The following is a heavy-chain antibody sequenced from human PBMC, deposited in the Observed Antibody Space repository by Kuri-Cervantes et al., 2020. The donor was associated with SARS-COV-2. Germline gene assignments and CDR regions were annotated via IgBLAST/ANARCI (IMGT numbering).Heavy chain of an antibody. Sequence: GGSLRLSCAASGFTFSSYAMHWVRQAPGKGLEWVSSISSSSSYIYYADSVKGRFTISRDNAKNSLYLQMNSLRAEDTAVYYCAVPKGNDYYGSGSYDYWGQGTLVTVSS. CDR1: GFTFSSYA. CDR3: AVPKGNDYYGSGSYDY. J-gene: IGHJ4*02. CDR2: ISSSSSYI. V-gene: IGHV3-21*01. D-gene: IGHD3-10*01.